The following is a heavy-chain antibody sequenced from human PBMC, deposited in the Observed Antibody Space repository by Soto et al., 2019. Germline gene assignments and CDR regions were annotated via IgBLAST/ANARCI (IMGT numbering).Heavy chain of an antibody. D-gene: IGHD2-15*01. CDR3: AAAPRY. CDR2: IYDSGST. CDR1: SGSIDNVYW. J-gene: IGHJ4*02. Sequence: SETLSLTCAVSSGSIDNVYWWSWVRQPPGKGLEWIGYIYDSGSTNYNPSLKSRVTISVDTSKNQFSLRLTSVTAADTAVYYCAAAPRYWGQGTLVTVSS. V-gene: IGHV4-59*01.